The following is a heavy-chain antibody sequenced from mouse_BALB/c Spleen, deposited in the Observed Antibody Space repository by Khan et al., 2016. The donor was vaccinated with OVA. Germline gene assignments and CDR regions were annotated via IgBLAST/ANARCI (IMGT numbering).Heavy chain of an antibody. V-gene: IGHV4-2*02. CDR1: GFDFSRYW. J-gene: IGHJ3*01. Sequence: EVQLQESGGGLVQPGGSLILSCAASGFDFSRYWMSWARQAPGKGQEWIGEINPGSSTINYTPSLKDKFIISRDNAKNTLYLKMRKVRSEDTALYYCARLENYGQHDNWGQGTLVTVSA. CDR2: INPGSSTI. CDR3: ARLENYGQHDN. D-gene: IGHD1-2*01.